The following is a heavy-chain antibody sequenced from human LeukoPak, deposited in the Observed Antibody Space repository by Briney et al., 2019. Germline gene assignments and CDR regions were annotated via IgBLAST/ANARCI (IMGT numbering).Heavy chain of an antibody. V-gene: IGHV3-30-3*01. Sequence: GGSLRLSCAASGFTFSSYPMHWVRQTPGKGLEWVAILSSDGVNKRYADSVQGRFTISRDNAKNSLYLQMNSLRAEDTAVYYCASGYGSGSHLQNWGQGTLVTVSS. CDR1: GFTFSSYP. CDR3: ASGYGSGSHLQN. CDR2: LSSDGVNK. D-gene: IGHD3-10*01. J-gene: IGHJ4*02.